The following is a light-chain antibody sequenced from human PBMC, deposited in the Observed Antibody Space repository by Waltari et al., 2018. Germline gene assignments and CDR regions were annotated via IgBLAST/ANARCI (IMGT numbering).Light chain of an antibody. Sequence: DIQMTQSPSSLSASVGDRVTITCQASQDIKNYLNWYQQKPGKAPKLLIYDASNLETGVPSRYSGSGSGTDFTFTISSQQPEDIATYFCQQYDNLPLTFGGGTKVDIK. CDR1: QDIKNY. CDR3: QQYDNLPLT. J-gene: IGKJ4*01. CDR2: DAS. V-gene: IGKV1-33*01.